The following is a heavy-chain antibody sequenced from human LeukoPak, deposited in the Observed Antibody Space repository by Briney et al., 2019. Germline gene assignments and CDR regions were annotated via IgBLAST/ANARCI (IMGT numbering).Heavy chain of an antibody. Sequence: QPGGSLRLSCGASGYTFSSYEMNWVRQARGKGLEWVSYISSSGSTIYYAGSVKRRFTICRDNDKNSLYLQMNSLRAEDTAVYYCARDRERRYSYSIDYWGKGTLVTVSS. CDR2: ISSSGSTI. D-gene: IGHD5-18*01. V-gene: IGHV3-48*03. CDR1: GYTFSSYE. J-gene: IGHJ4*02. CDR3: ARDRERRYSYSIDY.